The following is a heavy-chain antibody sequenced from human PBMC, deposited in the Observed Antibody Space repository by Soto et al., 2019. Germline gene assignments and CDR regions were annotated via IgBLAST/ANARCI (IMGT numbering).Heavy chain of an antibody. CDR2: INHSGTT. Sequence: SETLSLTCGVYRGTFSGFYWSWVRQTPGGGLEWIGEINHSGTTNYNPSFQNRVTISVDKSTNNFSLKMTSVTAADAAVYYCARGRGYVYGSNVSGVDAWGQGTPVTVSS. V-gene: IGHV4-34*01. CDR1: RGTFSGFY. CDR3: ARGRGYVYGSNVSGVDA. D-gene: IGHD6-25*01. J-gene: IGHJ6*02.